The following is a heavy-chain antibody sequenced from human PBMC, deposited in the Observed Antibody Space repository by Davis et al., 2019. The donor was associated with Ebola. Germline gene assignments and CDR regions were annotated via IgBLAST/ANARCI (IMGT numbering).Heavy chain of an antibody. D-gene: IGHD3-3*01. CDR2: VSHSQRET. J-gene: IGHJ4*02. CDR3: ARAGFDEVLDY. Sequence: GESLKIPCAAPGFTFRNHAMHWVRQAPGKGLEWVAVVSHSQRETFNADSVKGRFTISRDNSENTLYLQMNSLTTDDTAVYYCARAGFDEVLDYWGQGTPVTVSS. V-gene: IGHV3-30*04. CDR1: GFTFRNHA.